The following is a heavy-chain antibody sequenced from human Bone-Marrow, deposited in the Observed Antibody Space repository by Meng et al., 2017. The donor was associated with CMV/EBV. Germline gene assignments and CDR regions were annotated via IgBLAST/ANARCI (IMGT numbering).Heavy chain of an antibody. CDR2: IIPIFGTA. D-gene: IGHD3/OR15-3a*01. V-gene: IGHV1-69*05. CDR1: GGTFSSYA. J-gene: IGHJ6*02. Sequence: SVKVSCKASGGTFSSYAISWVRQAPGQGLEWMGGIIPIFGTANYAQKFQGRVTITTDESMSTAYMELSSLSSDDTAVYYCAIDPLQGLTNYYYGMDFWGQGPTVTVSS. CDR3: AIDPLQGLTNYYYGMDF.